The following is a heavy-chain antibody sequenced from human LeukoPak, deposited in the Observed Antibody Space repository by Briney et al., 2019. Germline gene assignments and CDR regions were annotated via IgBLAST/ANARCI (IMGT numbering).Heavy chain of an antibody. V-gene: IGHV4-34*01. Sequence: SETLSLTCAVYGGSFSGYYWSWIRQPPGKGLEWIGEINHSGSANYNPSLKSRVTISVDTSKNQFSLKLSSVTAADTAVYYCARLWYSNDYWGQGTLVTVSS. CDR1: GGSFSGYY. J-gene: IGHJ4*02. CDR3: ARLWYSNDY. D-gene: IGHD6-13*01. CDR2: INHSGSA.